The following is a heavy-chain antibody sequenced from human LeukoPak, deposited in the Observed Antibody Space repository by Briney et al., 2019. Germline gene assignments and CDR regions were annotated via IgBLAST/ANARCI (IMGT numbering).Heavy chain of an antibody. V-gene: IGHV3-23*01. J-gene: IGHJ4*02. Sequence: GGSLRLSCAASGFTFSSYAMSWVRQAPGKRLEWVSGISADGANTLYADSVKGRFTISRDNSKNTLYLHMRSLRAEDAAMYFCVYYDSSGYYYGRLRYWGQGTPVTVSS. D-gene: IGHD3-22*01. CDR2: ISADGANT. CDR1: GFTFSSYA. CDR3: VYYDSSGYYYGRLRY.